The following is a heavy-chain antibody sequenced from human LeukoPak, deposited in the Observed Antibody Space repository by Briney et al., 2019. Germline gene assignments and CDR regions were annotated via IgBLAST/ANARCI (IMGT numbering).Heavy chain of an antibody. CDR3: AKNYDYVWGSYRHNYFDY. Sequence: PGGSLRLPCAASGFTFSSYAMSWVRQAPGKGLEWVSAISGSGGSTYYADSVKGRFTISRDNSKNTLYLQMNSLRAEDTAVYYCAKNYDYVWGSYRHNYFDYWGQGTLVTVSS. CDR2: ISGSGGST. J-gene: IGHJ4*02. D-gene: IGHD3-16*02. CDR1: GFTFSSYA. V-gene: IGHV3-23*01.